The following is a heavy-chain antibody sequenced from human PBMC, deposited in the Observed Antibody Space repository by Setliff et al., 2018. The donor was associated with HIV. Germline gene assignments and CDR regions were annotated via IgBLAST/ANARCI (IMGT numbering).Heavy chain of an antibody. CDR1: GDTDFY. D-gene: IGHD2-21*02. V-gene: IGHV4-4*09. CDR3: ATLDPSGGNFLAY. Sequence: KASETLSLTCTVSGDTDFYWNWIRQPPGKGLEWIGYIHASGKTNYNPSLKSRVTISLDTSKMQFSLHLTSVTAADTAVYYCATLDPSGGNFLAYWGQGTRVTVSS. J-gene: IGHJ4*02. CDR2: IHASGKT.